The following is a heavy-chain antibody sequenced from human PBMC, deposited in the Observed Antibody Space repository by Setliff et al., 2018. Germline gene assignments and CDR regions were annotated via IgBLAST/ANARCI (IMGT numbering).Heavy chain of an antibody. J-gene: IGHJ4*02. CDR1: GFTFSNYY. Sequence: GGSLRLSCAASGFTFSNYYMTWIRQAPGKGLEWISYIHDSGNPTYYADSVKGRFTISRDNAKNTLYLQMNSLRAEDTAMYYCARTTRGYFDWGQGTLVTVSS. D-gene: IGHD5-18*01. V-gene: IGHV3-11*04. CDR3: ARTTRGYFD. CDR2: IHDSGNPT.